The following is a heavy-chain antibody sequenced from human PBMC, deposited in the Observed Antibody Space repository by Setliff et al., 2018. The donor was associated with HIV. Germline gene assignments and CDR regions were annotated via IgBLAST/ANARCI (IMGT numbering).Heavy chain of an antibody. V-gene: IGHV4-39*07. CDR2: IYHNGIT. Sequence: SETLSLTCTVSGGSISSSSYYWGWIRQPPGKGPEWIGSIYHNGITYYNPSLKSRVTISVDTSQNQFSLKLSSVTAADTAIYYCARRIYGNNPYFDYWSQGTLVTVSS. J-gene: IGHJ4*02. D-gene: IGHD4-17*01. CDR1: GGSISSSSYY. CDR3: ARRIYGNNPYFDY.